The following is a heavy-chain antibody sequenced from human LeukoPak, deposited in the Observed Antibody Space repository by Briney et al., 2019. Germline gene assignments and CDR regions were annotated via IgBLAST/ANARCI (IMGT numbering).Heavy chain of an antibody. CDR2: IYYSGST. Sequence: PSETLSLTCTVSGGSISSGDYYWSWIRQPPGKGLEWIGYIYYSGSTYYNPSLKSRVTISVDTSKNQFSLKLSSVTAADTAVYYCASDGDGKGWFDPWGQGTLGTVSS. J-gene: IGHJ5*02. CDR3: ASDGDGKGWFDP. CDR1: GGSISSGDYY. D-gene: IGHD5-24*01. V-gene: IGHV4-30-4*08.